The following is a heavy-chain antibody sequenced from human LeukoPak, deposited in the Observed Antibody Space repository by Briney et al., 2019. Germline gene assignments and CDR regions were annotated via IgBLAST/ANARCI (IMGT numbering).Heavy chain of an antibody. CDR1: GFTFSSYW. J-gene: IGHJ4*02. D-gene: IGHD2-15*01. Sequence: GGSLRLSCAASGFTFSSYWMSWVRQAPGKGLEWVANIKQDGSEKYYVDSVKGRFTISRDNAKNSLYLQMNSLRAEDTAVYYCARDFPATLLMLDYWGQGTLVTVSS. V-gene: IGHV3-7*01. CDR2: IKQDGSEK. CDR3: ARDFPATLLMLDY.